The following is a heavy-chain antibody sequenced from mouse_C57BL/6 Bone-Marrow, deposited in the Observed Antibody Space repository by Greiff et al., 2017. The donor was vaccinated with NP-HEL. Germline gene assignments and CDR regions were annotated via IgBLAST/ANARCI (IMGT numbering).Heavy chain of an antibody. D-gene: IGHD1-1*01. CDR1: GYTFTSYW. CDR2: IHPNSGST. Sequence: QVQLQQPGAELVKPGASVKLSCKASGYTFTSYWMHWVKQRPGQGLEWIGMIHPNSGSTNYNEKFKSKATLTVDKSSSTAYMQLSSLTSEDSAVYYCAREGDYYGSSLYWYFDVWGTGTTVTGSS. V-gene: IGHV1-64*01. CDR3: AREGDYYGSSLYWYFDV. J-gene: IGHJ1*03.